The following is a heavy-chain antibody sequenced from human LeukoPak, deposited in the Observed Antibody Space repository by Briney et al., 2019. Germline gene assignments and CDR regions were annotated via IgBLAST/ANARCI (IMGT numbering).Heavy chain of an antibody. CDR1: GFTFRSYG. CDR2: IRFDGTSQ. D-gene: IGHD5-18*01. Sequence: GGSLRLSCAASGFTFRSYGMHWVRQAPGKGLEGGAVIRFDGTSQYYADSVKGRFTISRDNSKNTLSLQMNSLRAEDTAVYYCARGGYTYGFFDYWGQGTLVTVSS. CDR3: ARGGYTYGFFDY. J-gene: IGHJ4*02. V-gene: IGHV3-33*01.